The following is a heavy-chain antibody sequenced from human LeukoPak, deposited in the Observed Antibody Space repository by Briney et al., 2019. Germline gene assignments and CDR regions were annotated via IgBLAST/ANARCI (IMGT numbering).Heavy chain of an antibody. CDR2: IYSDGST. CDR3: ARGRVEFDY. V-gene: IGHV3-53*01. CDR1: GFTFSSYA. J-gene: IGHJ4*02. Sequence: GGSLRLSCAASGFTFSSYAMGWVRQAPGKGLEWVSVIYSDGSTYYADSVKGRFTISRDSSKNTLYLQMNSLRAEDTAVYYCARGRVEFDYWGQGTLVTVSS.